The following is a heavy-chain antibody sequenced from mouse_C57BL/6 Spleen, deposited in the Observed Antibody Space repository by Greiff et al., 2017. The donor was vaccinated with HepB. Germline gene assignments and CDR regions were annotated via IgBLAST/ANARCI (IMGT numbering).Heavy chain of an antibody. D-gene: IGHD2-14*01. J-gene: IGHJ3*01. CDR3: ARSVEYDSWFAY. Sequence: VQLQQSGPELVKPGASVKISCKASGYSFTGYYMNWVKQSPEKSLEWIGEINPSTGGTTYNQKFKAKATLTVDQSSSTAYMQLKSLTSEDSAVYYCARSVEYDSWFAYWGQGTLVTVSA. CDR2: INPSTGGT. CDR1: GYSFTGYY. V-gene: IGHV1-42*01.